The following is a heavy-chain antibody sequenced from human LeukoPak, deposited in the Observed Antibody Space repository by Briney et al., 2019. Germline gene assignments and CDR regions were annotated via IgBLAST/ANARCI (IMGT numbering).Heavy chain of an antibody. CDR2: ISYDGSNK. CDR3: AKSFNLRYFDPRDAFDN. J-gene: IGHJ3*02. CDR1: GFTFSSYA. D-gene: IGHD3-9*01. V-gene: IGHV3-30*18. Sequence: GGSLRLSCAASGFTFSSYAMHWVRQAPGKGLEWVAVISYDGSNKCNADSVKGRFTISRDNSKNTLFLQMNSLRAEDTAVYYCAKSFNLRYFDPRDAFDNWGQGTMVTVSS.